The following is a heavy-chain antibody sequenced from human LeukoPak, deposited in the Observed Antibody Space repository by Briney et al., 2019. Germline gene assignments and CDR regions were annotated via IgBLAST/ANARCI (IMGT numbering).Heavy chain of an antibody. CDR2: VFYHGNSE. Sequence: PGRSLRLSCAASGFTFSGFGMHWVRQAPGRGLEWVATVFYHGNSEYYADSVRGRFTISRDNSKNTLYLQMNSLRAEDTAVYYCAKSTLEKWLRLDYWGQGTLVTVSS. J-gene: IGHJ4*02. CDR3: AKSTLEKWLRLDY. D-gene: IGHD5-12*01. CDR1: GFTFSGFG. V-gene: IGHV3-30*18.